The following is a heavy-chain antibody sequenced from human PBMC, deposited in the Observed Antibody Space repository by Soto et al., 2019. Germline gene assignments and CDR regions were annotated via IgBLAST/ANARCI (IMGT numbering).Heavy chain of an antibody. CDR1: GFSVSANY. V-gene: IGHV3-53*01. CDR3: AAQRANDYGDPNDALDI. CDR2: LYAGGAT. D-gene: IGHD4-17*01. Sequence: EVQLVESGGGLIQPGGSLRLSCAASGFSVSANYMNWIRQAPGKGLQWVSLLYAGGATFYADSVKGRFTISRDRSKNTLFLQMDSLRVEDTAVYYCAAQRANDYGDPNDALDIWGQGTVVSVSS. J-gene: IGHJ3*02.